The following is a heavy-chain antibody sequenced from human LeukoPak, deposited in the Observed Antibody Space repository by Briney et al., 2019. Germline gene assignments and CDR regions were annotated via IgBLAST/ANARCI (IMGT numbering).Heavy chain of an antibody. J-gene: IGHJ4*02. CDR2: IYYSGST. CDR3: ARDRWQQLSLGY. CDR1: GGSISSSSYY. V-gene: IGHV4-39*06. Sequence: SETLSLTCTVSGGSISSSSYYWGWIRQPPGKGLEWIGSIYYSGSTYYNPSLKSRVTLSVDTSKNQFALKVTSVTAADTAVYFCARDRWQQLSLGYWGRGTLVTVSS. D-gene: IGHD6-13*01.